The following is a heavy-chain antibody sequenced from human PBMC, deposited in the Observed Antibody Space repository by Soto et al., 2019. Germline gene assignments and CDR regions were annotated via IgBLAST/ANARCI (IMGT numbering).Heavy chain of an antibody. CDR1: GGSISSYH. CDR3: AREPLNCSGDRCYSGYFDY. Sequence: SETLSLTCTVSGGSISSYHWSWIRQPPGKGLEWIGYIYYSGSTNYNPSLKSRVTISVDTSKNQFSLKLSSVTAADTAVYYCAREPLNCSGDRCYSGYFDYWGQGTLVTVSS. J-gene: IGHJ4*02. D-gene: IGHD2-15*01. V-gene: IGHV4-59*01. CDR2: IYYSGST.